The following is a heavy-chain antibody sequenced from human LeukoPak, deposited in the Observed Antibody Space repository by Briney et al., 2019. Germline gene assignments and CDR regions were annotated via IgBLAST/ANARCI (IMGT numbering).Heavy chain of an antibody. D-gene: IGHD1-26*01. CDR2: INHSGST. J-gene: IGHJ4*02. CDR3: ARMEGSSSANDY. CDR1: GGSFSGYY. V-gene: IGHV4-34*01. Sequence: PSGTLSLTCAVYGGSFSGYYWSWIRQPPGKGLEWIGEINHSGSTNYNPSLKSRVTISVDTSKNQFSLKLSSVTAADTAVYYCARMEGSSSANDYWGQGTLVTVSS.